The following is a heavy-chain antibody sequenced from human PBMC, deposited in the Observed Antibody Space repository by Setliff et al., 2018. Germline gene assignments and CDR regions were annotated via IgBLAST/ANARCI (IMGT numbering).Heavy chain of an antibody. V-gene: IGHV1-8*01. CDR1: GYTFTSYD. J-gene: IGHJ4*02. CDR3: ARRFSSGNYNNLGY. Sequence: ASVKVSCKASGYTFTSYDIDWVRQAPGQGLEWMGWMNPNSGNTGFAQNFQGRVTMTRNTSISTAYMELSALRSDDTAVYYCARRFSSGNYNNLGYWGQGALVTVSS. D-gene: IGHD3-10*01. CDR2: MNPNSGNT.